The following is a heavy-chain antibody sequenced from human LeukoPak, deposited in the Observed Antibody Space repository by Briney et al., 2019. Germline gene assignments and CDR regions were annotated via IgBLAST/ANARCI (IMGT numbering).Heavy chain of an antibody. CDR2: ISSSSSYI. D-gene: IGHD1-26*01. J-gene: IGHJ4*02. CDR3: ARNRRDRGATFWDLDY. Sequence: GGSLRLSCAASGFTFSSYSMNWVRQAPGEGREWDSSISSSSSYIYYADSVRGRFTISSDTAKNSLYLQMNSLRAEDTAVYYCARNRRDRGATFWDLDYWGQGTLVTVSS. V-gene: IGHV3-21*01. CDR1: GFTFSSYS.